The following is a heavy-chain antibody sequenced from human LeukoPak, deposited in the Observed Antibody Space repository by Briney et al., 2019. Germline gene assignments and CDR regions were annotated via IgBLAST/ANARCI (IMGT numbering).Heavy chain of an antibody. CDR2: ISYDGTNE. J-gene: IGHJ4*01. V-gene: IGHV3-30*18. CDR3: AKDSGGSVLED. CDR1: GFIFSGSV. Sequence: GGSLRLSCAASGFIFSGSVMHWVRQAPGKGLEWVAIISYDGTNENYGDSVKGRFTISRDNSKSTLYLHTNSLRHDDTAVYYCAKDSGGSVLEDWGHGSLVIVSS. D-gene: IGHD2-15*01.